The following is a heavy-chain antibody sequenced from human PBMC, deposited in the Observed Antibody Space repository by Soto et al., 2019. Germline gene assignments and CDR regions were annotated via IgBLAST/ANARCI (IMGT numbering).Heavy chain of an antibody. D-gene: IGHD3-9*01. CDR2: IYSGGTT. J-gene: IGHJ4*02. V-gene: IGHV3-66*01. CDR1: GFSVSESY. CDR3: ARVPLLTGVEYYFDY. Sequence: DVQLVESGGTLVQPGGSLRLSCAASGFSVSESYMSWVRQAPGKGLEWVSVIYSGGTTYYADSVKGRFTISRDNSKNTLYLQMNRLRAEDTGGYSCARVPLLTGVEYYFDYWGPGTPVTVPS.